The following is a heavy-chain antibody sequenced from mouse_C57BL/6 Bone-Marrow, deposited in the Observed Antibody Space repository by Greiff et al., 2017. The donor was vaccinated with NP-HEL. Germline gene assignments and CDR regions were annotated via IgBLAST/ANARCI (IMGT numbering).Heavy chain of an antibody. CDR3: ARGGRGPGVWFAY. V-gene: IGHV14-3*01. J-gene: IGHJ3*01. Sequence: VQLKESVAELVRPGASVKLSCTASGFNIKNTYMHWVKQRPEQGLEWIGRIDPANGNTKYAPKFQGKATITADTSSNTAYLQLSSLTSEDTAIYYCARGGRGPGVWFAYWGQGTLVTVSA. CDR1: GFNIKNTY. CDR2: IDPANGNT.